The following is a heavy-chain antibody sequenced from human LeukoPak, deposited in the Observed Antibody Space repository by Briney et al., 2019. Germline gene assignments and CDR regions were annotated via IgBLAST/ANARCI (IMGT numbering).Heavy chain of an antibody. CDR3: ARVGGLRYFDWLFDY. CDR2: ISSSSSYI. V-gene: IGHV3-21*01. D-gene: IGHD3-9*01. Sequence: GGSLRLSCAASGFTFSSYSMNWVRQAPGKGLEWVSSISSSSSYIYYADSVKGRFTISRDNAKNSLYLQMNSLGAEDTAVYYCARVGGLRYFDWLFDYWGQGTLVTVSS. J-gene: IGHJ4*02. CDR1: GFTFSSYS.